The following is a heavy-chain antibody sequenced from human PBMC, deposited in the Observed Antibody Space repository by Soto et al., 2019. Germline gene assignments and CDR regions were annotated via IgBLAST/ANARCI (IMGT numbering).Heavy chain of an antibody. D-gene: IGHD2-15*01. CDR1: VFTFSSYA. CDR2: ISGSGGST. J-gene: IGHJ4*02. V-gene: IGHV3-23*01. CDR3: AKAVCSGGSCYSHY. Sequence: PGGSLRLSCAASVFTFSSYAMSWVRQAPGKGLEWVSAISGSGGSTYYADSVKGRFTISRDNSKNTLYLQMNSLRAEDTAVYYCAKAVCSGGSCYSHYWGQGTLVTVSS.